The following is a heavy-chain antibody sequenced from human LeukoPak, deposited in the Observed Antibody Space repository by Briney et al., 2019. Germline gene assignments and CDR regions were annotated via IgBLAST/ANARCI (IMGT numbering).Heavy chain of an antibody. Sequence: GGSLRLSCAASGFTFSSYSMNWVRQAPGKGLEWVSSISSSSYIYYADSVKGRFTISRDNAKNSLYLQMNSLRAEDTAVYYCARELYYYDSSGEDYWGQGTLVTVSS. CDR1: GFTFSSYS. D-gene: IGHD3-22*01. V-gene: IGHV3-21*01. CDR3: ARELYYYDSSGEDY. J-gene: IGHJ4*02. CDR2: ISSSSYI.